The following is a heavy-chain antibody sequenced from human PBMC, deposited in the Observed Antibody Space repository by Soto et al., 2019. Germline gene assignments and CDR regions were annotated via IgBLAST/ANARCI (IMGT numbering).Heavy chain of an antibody. CDR3: ARGTVSNWYFDL. Sequence: QVQLQESGPGLVKPSQTLSLTCTVSGGSISSGGYYWSWIRQHPGKGLEWIGYIYYSGSTYFNPSLKSRVTISVDTSKNQFSLKLSSVTAADTAVYYCARGTVSNWYFDLWGRGTLVTVSS. D-gene: IGHD4-17*01. V-gene: IGHV4-31*03. CDR1: GGSISSGGYY. J-gene: IGHJ2*01. CDR2: IYYSGST.